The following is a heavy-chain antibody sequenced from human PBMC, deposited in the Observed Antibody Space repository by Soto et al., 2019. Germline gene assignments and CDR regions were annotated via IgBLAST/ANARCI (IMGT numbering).Heavy chain of an antibody. J-gene: IGHJ4*02. CDR1: GFTFSSYA. Sequence: GGSLRLSCAASGFTFSSYAMHWVRQAPGKGLEWVAVISYDGSNKYYADSVKGRFTISRDNSKNTLYLQMNSLRAEDTAVYYCARVVDYDILTGYSSGIDYWGQGTLVTVSS. CDR2: ISYDGSNK. CDR3: ARVVDYDILTGYSSGIDY. V-gene: IGHV3-30-3*01. D-gene: IGHD3-9*01.